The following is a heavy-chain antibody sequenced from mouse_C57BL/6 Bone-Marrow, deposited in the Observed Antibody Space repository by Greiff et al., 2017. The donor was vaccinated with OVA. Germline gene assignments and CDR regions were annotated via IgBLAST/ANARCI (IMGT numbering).Heavy chain of an antibody. V-gene: IGHV1-18*01. CDR3: ARRNYYSNYYAMDY. J-gene: IGHJ4*01. Sequence: EVQLQQSGPELVKPGASVKIPCKASGYTFTDYNMDWVKQSHGKSLEWIGYINPNNGGTFYNQKFKGKATLTVYKSSSTAYMELRSLTSEDTAVYYCARRNYYSNYYAMDYWGQGTSVTVSS. D-gene: IGHD2-5*01. CDR2: INPNNGGT. CDR1: GYTFTDYN.